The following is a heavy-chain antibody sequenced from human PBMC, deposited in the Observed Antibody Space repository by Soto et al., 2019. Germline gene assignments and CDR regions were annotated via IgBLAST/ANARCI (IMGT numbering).Heavy chain of an antibody. D-gene: IGHD2-2*02. CDR3: ASNTEHYYYYYGMDV. V-gene: IGHV3-33*01. J-gene: IGHJ6*02. Sequence: PGGSLRLSCAASGFTFSSYGMHWVRQAPGKGLEWVAVIWYDGSNKYYADSVKGRFTISRDNSKNTLYLQMNSLRAEDTAVYYCASNTEHYYYYYGMDVWGQGTTVTVSS. CDR1: GFTFSSYG. CDR2: IWYDGSNK.